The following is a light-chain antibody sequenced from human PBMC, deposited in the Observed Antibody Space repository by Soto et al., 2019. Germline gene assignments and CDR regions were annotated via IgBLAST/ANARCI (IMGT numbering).Light chain of an antibody. Sequence: QSVLTQPPSASGSAGQSVTISCTGTSSDIGSYGYVAWYQQHPGKAPKLMIYEVSKRPAGVPDRFSGSKSGNTASLTVSGLQAEDEADYYCSSFGDSSNLGVVGGGTKLTVL. CDR2: EVS. J-gene: IGLJ2*01. V-gene: IGLV2-8*01. CDR1: SSDIGSYGY. CDR3: SSFGDSSNLGV.